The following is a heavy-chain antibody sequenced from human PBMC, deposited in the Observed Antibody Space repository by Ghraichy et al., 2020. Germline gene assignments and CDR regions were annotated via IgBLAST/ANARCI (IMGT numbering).Heavy chain of an antibody. CDR2: IYYSGNT. CDR3: SRHVGRTRKIDY. Sequence: SETLSLTCTVSGGSISSCSYYWGWIRQPKGKGMEWNGSIYYSGNTYYNPSLKSRVTITVDTSNIQFSLKMSSVTAADTAVYYCSRHVGRTRKIDYWGQGTLVTVSS. V-gene: IGHV4-39*01. D-gene: IGHD1-1*01. J-gene: IGHJ4*02. CDR1: GGSISSCSYY.